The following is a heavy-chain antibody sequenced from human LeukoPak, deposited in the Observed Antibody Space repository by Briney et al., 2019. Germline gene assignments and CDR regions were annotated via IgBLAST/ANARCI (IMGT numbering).Heavy chain of an antibody. V-gene: IGHV3-74*01. CDR1: GFTFSSYW. Sequence: GGSLRLSCAASGFTFSSYWMHWVRQAPGKGLVWVSRINSDGSSTSYADSVKGRFTISRDNAKNTLYLQMNSLRAEDTAVYYCAKGTPYYDFWSNYYMDVWGKGTPVTVSS. J-gene: IGHJ6*03. CDR3: AKGTPYYDFWSNYYMDV. D-gene: IGHD3-3*01. CDR2: INSDGSST.